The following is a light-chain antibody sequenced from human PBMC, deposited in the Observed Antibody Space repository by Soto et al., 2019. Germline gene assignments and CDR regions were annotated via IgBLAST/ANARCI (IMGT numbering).Light chain of an antibody. J-gene: IGLJ1*01. CDR3: SSYAGSVYV. CDR2: DVS. Sequence: QSVLTQPPSASGSPGQSVSISCTGTSSDVGAYNYVSWYQQHPGKAPKLMIYDVSKRPSGVPDRFSGSKSGNTASLTVSGLQAEDEADYSCSSYAGSVYVFGTGTKVTVL. CDR1: SSDVGAYNY. V-gene: IGLV2-8*01.